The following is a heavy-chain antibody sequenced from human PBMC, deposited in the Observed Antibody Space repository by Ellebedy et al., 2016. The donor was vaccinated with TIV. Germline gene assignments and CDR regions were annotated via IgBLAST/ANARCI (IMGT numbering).Heavy chain of an antibody. V-gene: IGHV5-10-1*01. CDR1: GYAFRIYW. Sequence: GESLKISXKASGYAFRIYWITWVRQMPGQGLEWMGRIDPSPSDSYIDYSPSFQGHVTISADKSISTAYLHWSSLKASDTAMYYCAREFRVGTTTGFGYWGQGTLVTVSS. D-gene: IGHD1-26*01. CDR3: AREFRVGTTTGFGY. CDR2: IDPSPSDSYI. J-gene: IGHJ4*02.